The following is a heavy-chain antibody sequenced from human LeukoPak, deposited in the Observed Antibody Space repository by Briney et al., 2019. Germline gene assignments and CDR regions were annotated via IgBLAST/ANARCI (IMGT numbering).Heavy chain of an antibody. V-gene: IGHV3-74*01. CDR3: YIFGSGSYSIADY. CDR1: GFTFSGYW. CDR2: INSDGSST. D-gene: IGHD3-10*01. Sequence: GGSLRLSCAASGFTFSGYWMHWVRQAPGRGLVWVSRINSDGSSTTYADSVKGRFTISRDNAKNTLYLQMNSLRAEDTAVYYCYIFGSGSYSIADYWGQGTLVTVSS. J-gene: IGHJ4*02.